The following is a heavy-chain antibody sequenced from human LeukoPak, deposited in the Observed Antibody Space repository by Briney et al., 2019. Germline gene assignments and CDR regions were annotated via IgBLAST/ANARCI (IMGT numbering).Heavy chain of an antibody. V-gene: IGHV4-34*01. J-gene: IGHJ4*02. Sequence: SETLSLTCAVYGGSFSGYYWSWIRQPPGKGLEWIGEINHSGSTNYTPSLKSRVTISVDTSKNQFSLKLSSVTAADTAVYYCARVGSLTGAIDYWGRGTLVIVSS. CDR3: ARVGSLTGAIDY. D-gene: IGHD3-9*01. CDR1: GGSFSGYY. CDR2: INHSGST.